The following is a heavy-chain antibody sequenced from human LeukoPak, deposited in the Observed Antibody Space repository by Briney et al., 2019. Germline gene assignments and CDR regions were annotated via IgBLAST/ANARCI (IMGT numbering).Heavy chain of an antibody. J-gene: IGHJ4*02. CDR3: ARDYADYVGYFFFDY. D-gene: IGHD4-17*01. CDR1: GFTFNNYA. Sequence: GGSLRLSCAASGFTFNNYAMNWVRQATGKGLEWDSSISGGGETTYYADSAKGRFTISRDNSQNTLYLQMNSLRAEDTAVYYCARDYADYVGYFFFDYWGQGTLVTVSS. V-gene: IGHV3-23*01. CDR2: ISGGGETT.